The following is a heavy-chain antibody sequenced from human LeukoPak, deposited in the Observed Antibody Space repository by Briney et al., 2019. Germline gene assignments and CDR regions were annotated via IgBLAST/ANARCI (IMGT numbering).Heavy chain of an antibody. Sequence: GGSLRLSRAASGFTFSGYAISWGRQAPGKGLEWVSAISGSGGSTYYADSVKGRYTISRDNSKNTLYLQMNNLRAEDTAVYYCAKDSASSSSSSPYWGQEPVVTLSS. CDR1: GFTFSGYA. V-gene: IGHV3-23*01. J-gene: IGHJ4*02. CDR2: ISGSGGST. D-gene: IGHD6-6*01. CDR3: AKDSASSSSSSPY.